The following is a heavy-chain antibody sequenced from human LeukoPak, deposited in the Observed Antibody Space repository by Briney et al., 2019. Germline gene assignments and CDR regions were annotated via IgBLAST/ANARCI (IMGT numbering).Heavy chain of an antibody. V-gene: IGHV1-46*01. CDR1: GYTFTTYY. J-gene: IGHJ2*01. CDR2: INPSGGST. CDR3: VRGASSIAALNPFWYLYL. D-gene: IGHD6-6*01. Sequence: GASVKVSCKASGYTFTTYYMHWVRQGPGQGLEWMGIINPSGGSTSYAQKFQGRVTMTRDTSTNTVYMELSSLRSEDTAVFYCVRGASSIAALNPFWYLYLWGRGTLVTVSS.